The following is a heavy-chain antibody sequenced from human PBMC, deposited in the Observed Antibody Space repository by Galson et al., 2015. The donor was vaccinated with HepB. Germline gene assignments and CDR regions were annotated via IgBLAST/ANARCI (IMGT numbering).Heavy chain of an antibody. CDR2: IIPIFGTA. Sequence: SVKVSCKASGGTFSSYAISWVRQAPGQGLEWMGGIIPIFGTANYAQKFQGRVTITADESTSTAYMELSSLRSEDTAVYYCASPASPLPLWQLVPYSYFQHWGQGTLVTVSS. V-gene: IGHV1-69*13. J-gene: IGHJ1*01. CDR1: GGTFSSYA. D-gene: IGHD6-6*01. CDR3: ASPASPLPLWQLVPYSYFQH.